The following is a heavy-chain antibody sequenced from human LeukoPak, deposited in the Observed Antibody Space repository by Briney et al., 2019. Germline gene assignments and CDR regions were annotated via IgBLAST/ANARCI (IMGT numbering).Heavy chain of an antibody. CDR1: GFIFRNAW. CDR3: ATATTGAPL. D-gene: IGHD4-11*01. Sequence: GGSLRLSCAASGFIFRNAWLSWLRQAPGKGLEGVGRIKSTIDGGTTDYAAPVKGRFTISRDDSKNTLYLQMNSLKTEDTAVYYCATATTGAPLWGQGTLVTVSS. V-gene: IGHV3-15*01. CDR2: IKSTIDGGTT. J-gene: IGHJ4*02.